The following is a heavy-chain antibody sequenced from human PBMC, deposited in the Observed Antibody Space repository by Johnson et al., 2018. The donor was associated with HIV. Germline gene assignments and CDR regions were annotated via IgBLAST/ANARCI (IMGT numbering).Heavy chain of an antibody. CDR2: IKQDGSEK. V-gene: IGHV3-7*01. CDR3: ARQSATGGPFDI. J-gene: IGHJ3*02. D-gene: IGHD3-10*01. CDR1: GFTFDDYG. Sequence: VQLVESGGGVVRPGGSLRLSCATSGFTFDDYGMSWVSQAPGKGLEWVANIKQDGSEKYYVDSVKGRFTISRDNAKNSLYLQMNSLRAEDTAVYYCARQSATGGPFDIWGQGTMVTVSS.